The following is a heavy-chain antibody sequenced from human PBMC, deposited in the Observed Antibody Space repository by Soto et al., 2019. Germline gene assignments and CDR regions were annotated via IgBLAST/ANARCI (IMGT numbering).Heavy chain of an antibody. J-gene: IGHJ4*01. D-gene: IGHD6-6*01. CDR1: GFTFSTYS. CDR2: ISSSGGSV. V-gene: IGHV3-21*01. CDR3: PRGRSINTNMDY. Sequence: EVQLVESGGGLVKPGGSLRLSCAASGFTFSTYSMNWVRQAPGKGLEWISSISSSGGSVSYAESVKGRFTISRDNAKHSLYLHMDSRRAEATALYYCPRGRSINTNMDYCVQGTLVTVSS.